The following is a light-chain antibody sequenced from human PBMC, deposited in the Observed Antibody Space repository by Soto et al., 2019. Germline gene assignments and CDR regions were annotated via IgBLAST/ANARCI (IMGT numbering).Light chain of an antibody. CDR1: QDISTW. J-gene: IGKJ4*01. Sequence: DIQMTQSPSSLSASVGDRVTITCRASQDISTWLAWYQQKPEKVPKSLIYAASSLQSGVPSRFSGSGSGTDFTLTISSLQPEDFATYYCQHYSTYPLTFGGGTKVEIK. CDR3: QHYSTYPLT. V-gene: IGKV1D-16*01. CDR2: AAS.